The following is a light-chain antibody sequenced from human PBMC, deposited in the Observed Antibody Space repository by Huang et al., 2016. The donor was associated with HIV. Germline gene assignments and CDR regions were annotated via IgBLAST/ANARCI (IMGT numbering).Light chain of an antibody. CDR1: QNINRY. J-gene: IGKJ2*01. CDR2: GAS. CDR3: QQSARTPRT. V-gene: IGKV1-39*01. Sequence: DIQITQSPSSLSASVGDRVNITCRASQNINRYLNWYQQRPGEAPKLLIHGASSLQSKGPSRFTGRGFGTDFTLTISSLQPEDSATYYCQQSARTPRTFGQGTKLEI.